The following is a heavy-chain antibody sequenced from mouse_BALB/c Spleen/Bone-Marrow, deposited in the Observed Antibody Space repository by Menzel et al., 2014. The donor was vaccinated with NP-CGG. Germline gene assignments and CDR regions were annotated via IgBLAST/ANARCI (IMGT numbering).Heavy chain of an antibody. CDR1: GFSLTSYG. V-gene: IGHV2-9*02. CDR2: IWAGGST. D-gene: IGHD2-4*01. CDR3: ARSTMITEGFAY. Sequence: VKLMESGPGLVAPSQSLSIPCTVSGFSLTSYGVHWVRQPPGKGLEWLGVIWAGGSTNYNSALMSRLSISKDNSKSQVFLKMNSLQTDDTAMYYCARSTMITEGFAYWGQGTLVTVSA. J-gene: IGHJ3*01.